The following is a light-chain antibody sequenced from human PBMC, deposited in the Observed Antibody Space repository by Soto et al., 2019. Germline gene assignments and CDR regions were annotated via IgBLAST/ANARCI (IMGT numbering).Light chain of an antibody. CDR1: SSNIGNNA. CDR2: SDD. Sequence: QSVLTQPPSVSEAPRQRVTISCSGSSSNIGNNAVNWYQQLPGKAPKLLIYSDDLLPSGVSDRFSGSKSGTSASLAIRGLQSEDEADYYCAAWDDSLSGPVFGGGTKLTVL. CDR3: AAWDDSLSGPV. J-gene: IGLJ2*01. V-gene: IGLV1-36*01.